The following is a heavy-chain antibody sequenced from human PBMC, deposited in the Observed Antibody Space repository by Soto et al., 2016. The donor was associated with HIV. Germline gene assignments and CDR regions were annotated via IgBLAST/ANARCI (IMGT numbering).Heavy chain of an antibody. CDR3: AKDGGIVVVPADTYGMDV. CDR2: ISGDGGST. D-gene: IGHD2-2*01. V-gene: IGHV3-43*02. J-gene: IGHJ6*02. Sequence: EVQLVESGGGVVQPGGSLRLSCAASGFTFDDYAMHWVRQAPGKGLEWVSLISGDGGSTYYADSVKGRFTISRDNSKNSLYLQMNSLRTEDTALYYCAKDGGIVVVPADTYGMDVWGQGTTVTVSS. CDR1: GFTFDDYA.